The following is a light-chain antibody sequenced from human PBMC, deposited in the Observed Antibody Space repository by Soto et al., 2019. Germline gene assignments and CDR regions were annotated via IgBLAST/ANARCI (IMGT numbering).Light chain of an antibody. V-gene: IGKV1-39*01. Sequence: DIQITESPSSVSASVGHRVTITCRASENIARYLNWYQQRPGKAPELLISAASSLQSGVPSRFSGGGSGTDFTLTISSLQPEDFATYYCQQSYSNPRTFGQGTKVEIK. J-gene: IGKJ1*01. CDR3: QQSYSNPRT. CDR1: ENIARY. CDR2: AAS.